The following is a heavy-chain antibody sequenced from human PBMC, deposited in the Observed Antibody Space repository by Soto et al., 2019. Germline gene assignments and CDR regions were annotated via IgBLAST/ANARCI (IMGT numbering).Heavy chain of an antibody. CDR2: IYYSGST. CDR3: ASYYYDSSGYYYVPGVY. D-gene: IGHD3-22*01. CDR1: GGSISSSSYY. J-gene: IGHJ4*02. V-gene: IGHV4-39*01. Sequence: SETLSLTCTVSGGSISSSSYYWGWIRQPPGKGLEWIGSIYYSGSTYYNPSLKSRVTISVETSKNQFSLKLSSVTAADTAVYYCASYYYDSSGYYYVPGVYWGQGTLVTVSS.